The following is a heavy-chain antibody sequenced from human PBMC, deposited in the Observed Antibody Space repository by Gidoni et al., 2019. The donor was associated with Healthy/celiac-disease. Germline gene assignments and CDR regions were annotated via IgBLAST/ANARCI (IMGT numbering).Heavy chain of an antibody. CDR1: GGSFSGYY. CDR2: INHSGST. Sequence: QVQLQQWGAGRSKPSETLSLTCAVYGGSFSGYYWSWLRQPPGKGLEWIGEINHSGSTNYNPSLKSRVTISVDTSKNQFSLKLSSVTAADTAVYYCARGYYYDSSGYPRFGYYFDYWGQGTLVTVSS. CDR3: ARGYYYDSSGYPRFGYYFDY. D-gene: IGHD3-22*01. V-gene: IGHV4-34*01. J-gene: IGHJ4*02.